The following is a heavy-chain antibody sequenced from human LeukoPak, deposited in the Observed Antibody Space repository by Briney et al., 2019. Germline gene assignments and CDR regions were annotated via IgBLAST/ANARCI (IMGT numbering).Heavy chain of an antibody. CDR1: GGTFITYA. V-gene: IGHV1-69*04. CDR2: IIPILGIA. CDR3: AGVDTAMVDAFDI. Sequence: SVKVSCKASGGTFITYAISWVRQAPGQGLEWMGRIIPILGIANYAQKFQGRVTITADKSTSTAYMELSSLRSEDTAVYYCAGVDTAMVDAFDIWGQGTMVTVSS. D-gene: IGHD5-18*01. J-gene: IGHJ3*02.